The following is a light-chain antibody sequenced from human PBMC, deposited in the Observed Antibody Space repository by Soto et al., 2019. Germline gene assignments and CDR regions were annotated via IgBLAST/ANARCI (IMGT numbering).Light chain of an antibody. Sequence: DIQMTQSPSSLSASVGDRVTITCRASQGISNYLAWYQQKPGKVPKFLIYDASTLQSGVPSRFSGSGSGTDFTLTISGLQPEDLATYYCQSYNTARPTFGQGTRLEIK. CDR2: DAS. CDR3: QSYNTARPT. CDR1: QGISNY. J-gene: IGKJ5*01. V-gene: IGKV1-27*01.